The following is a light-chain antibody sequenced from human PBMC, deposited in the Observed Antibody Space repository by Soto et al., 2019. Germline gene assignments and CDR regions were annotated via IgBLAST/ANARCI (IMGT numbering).Light chain of an antibody. CDR3: QKLQSYPWT. J-gene: IGKJ1*01. CDR2: AAS. CDR1: KNINTW. Sequence: DTHTTQSPSTLSASVVDRFTINCRASKNINTWVAWYQQKPGKAPKLLIYAASTLQSGVPSRFSGSESGTDFTLTISSLQPEDFATYSCQKLQSYPWTFGQGHTVDI. V-gene: IGKV1-5*01.